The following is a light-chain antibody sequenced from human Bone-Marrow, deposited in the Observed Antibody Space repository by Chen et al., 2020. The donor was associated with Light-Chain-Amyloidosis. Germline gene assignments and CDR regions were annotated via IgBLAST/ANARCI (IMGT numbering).Light chain of an antibody. Sequence: DIVMTQSPDSLAVSLGERAAINCKSSQSLLYSSNNKNYLAWYQQKPGQPPKLRIYWASTRESGVPDRFSGSGSGTDFTLTISSLQAEDVAVYFCQQYYSTPRTFGQGTKVEIK. J-gene: IGKJ1*01. V-gene: IGKV4-1*01. CDR1: QSLLYSSNNKNY. CDR3: QQYYSTPRT. CDR2: WAS.